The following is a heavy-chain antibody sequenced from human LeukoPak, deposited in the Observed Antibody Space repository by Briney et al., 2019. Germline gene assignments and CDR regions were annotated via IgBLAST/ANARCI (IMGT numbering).Heavy chain of an antibody. V-gene: IGHV3-7*01. D-gene: IGHD3-10*01. Sequence: GGSLRLSCAVSGFTFSRHRMSWVRQAPGKGLEWLGDIKQDGSEKYYVDSVEGRFTISRDNAKNSLYLQMNSLRAEDTAVYYCARSYYGSGTSYGMDVWGQGTTVTVSS. CDR1: GFTFSRHR. CDR3: ARSYYGSGTSYGMDV. CDR2: IKQDGSEK. J-gene: IGHJ6*02.